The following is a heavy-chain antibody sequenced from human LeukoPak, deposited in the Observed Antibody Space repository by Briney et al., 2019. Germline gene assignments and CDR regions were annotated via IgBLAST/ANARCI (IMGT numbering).Heavy chain of an antibody. V-gene: IGHV3-15*01. D-gene: IGHD3-22*01. J-gene: IGHJ4*02. CDR2: IKSKTDGGTT. Sequence: TGGSLRLSCAASGFSFSNAWMNWVRQAPGKGLEWVGRIKSKTDGGTTDYAAPVKGGFTISRDDSKNTLYMQMNSLKTEDTAVYYCAKGRDRSGYYYVRPFFDYWGQGTLVTVSS. CDR1: GFSFSNAW. CDR3: AKGRDRSGYYYVRPFFDY.